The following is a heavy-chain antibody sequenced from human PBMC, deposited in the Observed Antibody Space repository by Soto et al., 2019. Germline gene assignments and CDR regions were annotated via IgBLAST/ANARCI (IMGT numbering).Heavy chain of an antibody. J-gene: IGHJ6*02. V-gene: IGHV5-51*01. CDR3: AKRPYYYYSMDV. Sequence: PGESLNISCQGSRYRFTTYWIGWVRHVPGKGLEWMGIIYPCDSDTRYSPSFQGQVTISADKSFSTAYPQWSRLKASDTAMYYCAKRPYYYYSMDVCGQGTTVTVSS. CDR2: IYPCDSDT. CDR1: RYRFTTYW.